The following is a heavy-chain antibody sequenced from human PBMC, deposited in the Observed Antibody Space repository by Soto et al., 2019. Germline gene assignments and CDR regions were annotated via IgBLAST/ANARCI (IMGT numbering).Heavy chain of an antibody. CDR2: IGTAGDT. CDR1: GFTFSSYD. CDR3: ARGGGALGWLLTYYFDY. V-gene: IGHV3-13*01. D-gene: IGHD3-3*01. J-gene: IGHJ4*02. Sequence: EVQLVESGGGLVQPGGSLRLSCAASGFTFSSYDMHWVRQATGKGLEWVSAIGTAGDTYYPGSVKGRFTISRENAKNSLDLQMNSLRAGDTAVYYCARGGGALGWLLTYYFDYWGQGTLVTVSS.